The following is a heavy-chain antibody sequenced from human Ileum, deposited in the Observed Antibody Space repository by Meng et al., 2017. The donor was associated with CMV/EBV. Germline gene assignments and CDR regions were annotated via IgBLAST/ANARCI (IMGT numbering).Heavy chain of an antibody. D-gene: IGHD2-2*01. Sequence: SETLSLTCTVSGGSISSSSYYWGWIRQPPGKGLEWIGSMYYSGSTYYNPSLKSRVTISAGTSKNHFSLKQSSVTAADTAVYYCARGPRYCSSTSCYYYYYYYGMDVWGQGTTVTVSS. CDR2: MYYSGST. V-gene: IGHV4-39*02. CDR1: GGSISSSSYY. J-gene: IGHJ6*02. CDR3: ARGPRYCSSTSCYYYYYYYGMDV.